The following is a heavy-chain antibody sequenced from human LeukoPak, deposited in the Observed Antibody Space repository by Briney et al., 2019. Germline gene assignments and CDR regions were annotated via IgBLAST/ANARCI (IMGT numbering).Heavy chain of an antibody. D-gene: IGHD1-1*01. CDR2: ISSSSSYI. CDR1: GFTFSSYS. J-gene: IGHJ5*02. Sequence: GGSLTLSCSASGFTFSSYSMNWVRQAPGKGLEWVSSISSSSSYIYYADSVKGRFTISRDNAKNSLYLQMNSLRAEDTAVYYCARGVLEYNWNDGDWFDPWGQGTLVTVSS. CDR3: ARGVLEYNWNDGDWFDP. V-gene: IGHV3-21*01.